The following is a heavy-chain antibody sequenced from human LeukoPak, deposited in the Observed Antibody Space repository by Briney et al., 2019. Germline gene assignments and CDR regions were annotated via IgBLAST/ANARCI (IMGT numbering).Heavy chain of an antibody. D-gene: IGHD1-1*01. Sequence: GSLRLSCAASGFTFSSYAMIWVRQAPGKGLEWVSVISGNGDTTYYADSVKGRFTISRDNSRNTVYLQMNSLGGDDTAVYYCVKDVNWSTYWGQGTLVTVSS. J-gene: IGHJ4*02. V-gene: IGHV3-23*01. CDR1: GFTFSSYA. CDR2: ISGNGDTT. CDR3: VKDVNWSTY.